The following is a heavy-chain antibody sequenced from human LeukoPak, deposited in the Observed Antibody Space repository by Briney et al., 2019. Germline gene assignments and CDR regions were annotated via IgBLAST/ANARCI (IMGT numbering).Heavy chain of an antibody. J-gene: IGHJ4*02. CDR2: INPSGGST. Sequence: ASVKVSCKASGYTFINYYMHWVRQAPGQGLEWMGTINPSGGSTSYAPKFQGRVTMTRDTSTSTVYMELSSLKFEDTAVYYCARGSRYDIAYWGQGTLVTVSS. CDR1: GYTFINYY. V-gene: IGHV1-46*01. D-gene: IGHD3-22*01. CDR3: ARGSRYDIAY.